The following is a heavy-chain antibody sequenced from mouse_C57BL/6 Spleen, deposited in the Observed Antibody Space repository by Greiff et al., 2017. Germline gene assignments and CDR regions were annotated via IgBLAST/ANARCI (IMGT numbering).Heavy chain of an antibody. CDR1: GYTFTSYW. Sequence: QVQLQQPGAELVKPGASVKLSCKASGYTFTSYWMQWVKQRPGQGLEWIGEIDPSDSYTNYNQKFKGTATLTVDTSSSTAYIQLSSLTSEDSAVYYCARRGDGYYLYWYFDVWGTGTAVTVSS. J-gene: IGHJ1*03. D-gene: IGHD2-3*01. CDR2: IDPSDSYT. CDR3: ARRGDGYYLYWYFDV. V-gene: IGHV1-50*01.